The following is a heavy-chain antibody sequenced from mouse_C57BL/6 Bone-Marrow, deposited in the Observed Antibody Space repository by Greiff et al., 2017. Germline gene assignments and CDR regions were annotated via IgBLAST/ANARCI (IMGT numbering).Heavy chain of an antibody. D-gene: IGHD1-1*02. CDR3: ARWGWCVPGAMDY. CDR2: INPNNGGT. J-gene: IGHJ4*01. CDR1: GYTFTDYY. V-gene: IGHV1-26*01. Sequence: EVQLQQSGPELVKPGASVKISCKASGYTFTDYYMNWVKQSHGKSLEWIGDINPNNGGTSYNQKFKGKATLTVDKSSSTAYMALRSLTSEDSAVYYCARWGWCVPGAMDYWGQGTSVTVSS.